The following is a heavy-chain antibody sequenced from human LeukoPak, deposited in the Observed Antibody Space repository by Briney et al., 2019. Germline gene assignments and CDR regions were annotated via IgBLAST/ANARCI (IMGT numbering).Heavy chain of an antibody. CDR2: IYYSGST. Sequence: SETLSLTCTVSGGSIRDYYLSWLRQPPGKGLEWIGYIYYSGSTNYNPSLKSRVTISVDTSKNQFSLKLSSVTAADTAVYYCATTRLGGWYLSPSTEGIWFDPWGQGTLVTVSS. CDR1: GGSIRDYY. J-gene: IGHJ5*02. CDR3: ATTRLGGWYLSPSTEGIWFDP. D-gene: IGHD6-19*01. V-gene: IGHV4-59*01.